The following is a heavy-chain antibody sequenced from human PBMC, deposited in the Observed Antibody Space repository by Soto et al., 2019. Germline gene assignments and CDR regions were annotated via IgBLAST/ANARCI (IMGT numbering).Heavy chain of an antibody. CDR1: GFTFSSYG. CDR3: AREAQRGNTVSTNYYYYGMEV. CDR2: IWYDGSNK. D-gene: IGHD4-17*01. J-gene: IGHJ6*02. Sequence: GSLRLSCAASGFTFSSYGMHLFRQAPGKGLEWVAVIWYDGSNKYYADSVKGRSTISRDNAKNSLYLQMNSLRAEDTAVYYCAREAQRGNTVSTNYYYYGMEVWGQGNTVTVSS. V-gene: IGHV3-33*01.